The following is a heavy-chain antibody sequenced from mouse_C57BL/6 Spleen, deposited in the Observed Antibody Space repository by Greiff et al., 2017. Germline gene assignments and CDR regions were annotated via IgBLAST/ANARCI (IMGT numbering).Heavy chain of an antibody. D-gene: IGHD2-10*01. V-gene: IGHV1-55*01. J-gene: IGHJ2*01. CDR1: GYTFTSYW. CDR3: ARPYYGNYDYCDY. CDR2: IYPGSGST. Sequence: VQLQQSGAELVKPGASVKMSCKASGYTFTSYWITWVKQRPGQGLEWIGDIYPGSGSTNYNEKFKSKATRTVDTSSSTAYMQLSSLTSEVSAVYYCARPYYGNYDYCDYWGQGATLTVTS.